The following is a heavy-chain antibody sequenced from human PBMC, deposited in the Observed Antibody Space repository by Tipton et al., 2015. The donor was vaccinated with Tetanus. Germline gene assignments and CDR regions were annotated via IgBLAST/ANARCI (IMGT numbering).Heavy chain of an antibody. Sequence: SLRLSCAASGFIFSNYAMHWVRQAPGKGLEWVALISYDGSNIYYADSVKGRFTISRDDSEETVYLQMSSLRAEDTAVYYCAKLDYGDYGCYYYYEMDVWGQGTTVTVSS. J-gene: IGHJ6*02. CDR1: GFIFSNYA. CDR2: ISYDGSNI. V-gene: IGHV3-30*18. CDR3: AKLDYGDYGCYYYYEMDV. D-gene: IGHD4-17*01.